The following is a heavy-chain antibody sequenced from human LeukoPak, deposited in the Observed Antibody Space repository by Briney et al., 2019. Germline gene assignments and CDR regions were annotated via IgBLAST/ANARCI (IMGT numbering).Heavy chain of an antibody. CDR3: ARAGSYYAPFDP. V-gene: IGHV3-23*01. Sequence: PGGSLRLSCAASGFTFRSYGMSWVRQAPGKGLEWVSAISGSGGSTYYADSVKGRFTISRDNSKNTLYLQMNSLRAEDTAVYYCARAGSYYAPFDPWGQGTLVTVSS. D-gene: IGHD3-10*01. CDR1: GFTFRSYG. J-gene: IGHJ5*02. CDR2: ISGSGGST.